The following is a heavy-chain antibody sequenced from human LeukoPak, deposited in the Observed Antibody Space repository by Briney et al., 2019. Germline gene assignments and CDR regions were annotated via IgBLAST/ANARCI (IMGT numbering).Heavy chain of an antibody. D-gene: IGHD3-10*01. CDR1: GFTFGSYA. V-gene: IGHV3-30-3*01. CDR2: TSYDESHK. Sequence: PGGSLRLSCVASGFTFGSYAMHWVRQAPGKGLEWVAVTSYDESHKYYADSVKGRFTISRDTAKNTLYLQMNSLRAEDTAVYYCARDNVYGSGTEYWGQGTLVTVSS. CDR3: ARDNVYGSGTEY. J-gene: IGHJ4*02.